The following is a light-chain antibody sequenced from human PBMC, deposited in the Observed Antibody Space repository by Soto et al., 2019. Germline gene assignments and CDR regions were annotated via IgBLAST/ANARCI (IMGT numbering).Light chain of an antibody. CDR1: QGISNY. CDR2: GES. J-gene: IGKJ1*01. CDR3: QQSYNTSRT. Sequence: LPMTKSPSSLSAPVGDSVTIPFRAGQGISNYLAWFQQKPGKAPNLLIYGESTLQSGVPSRFSGSGSGTDFTRTIISLQPEDFPTYYCQQSYNTSRTPGQGAKV. V-gene: IGKV1-39*01.